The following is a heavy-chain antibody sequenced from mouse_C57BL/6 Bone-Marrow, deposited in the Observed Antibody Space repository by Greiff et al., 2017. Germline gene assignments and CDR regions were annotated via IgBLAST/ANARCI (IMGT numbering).Heavy chain of an antibody. CDR1: GYTFTSYW. CDR2: IHPNSGST. CDR3: AGCGSSYVGYFDV. V-gene: IGHV1-64*01. D-gene: IGHD1-1*01. Sequence: QVQLQQPGAELVKPGASVKLSCKASGYTFTSYWMHWVKQRPGQGLEWIGMIHPNSGSTNYNEKFKSKATLTVDKSSSTAYMQLSSLTSEDSAVYYCAGCGSSYVGYFDVWGTGTTVTVSS. J-gene: IGHJ1*03.